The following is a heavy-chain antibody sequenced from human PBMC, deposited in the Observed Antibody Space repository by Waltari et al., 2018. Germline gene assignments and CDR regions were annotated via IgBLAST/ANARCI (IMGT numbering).Heavy chain of an antibody. CDR2: ISSSGSTI. CDR3: ARVSTTTGWFDP. D-gene: IGHD5-12*01. Sequence: EVQLVESGGGLVQPGGSLRLSCAASGFTFSRYEMNWVRHAPGKGLEWVSYISSSGSTIYYADSVKGRFTISRDNAKNSLYLQMNSLRAEDTAVYYCARVSTTTGWFDPWGQGTLVTVSS. J-gene: IGHJ5*02. CDR1: GFTFSRYE. V-gene: IGHV3-48*03.